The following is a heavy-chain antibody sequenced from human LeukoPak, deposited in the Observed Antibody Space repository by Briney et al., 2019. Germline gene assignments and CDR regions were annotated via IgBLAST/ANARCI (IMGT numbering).Heavy chain of an antibody. Sequence: GGTLRLSCAASGFTFSSYGMSWVRQAPGKGLEWVSAISGSGGSTYYADSVKGRFTISRDNSKNTLYLQMNSLRAEDTAVYYCVGGADYYYYMDVWGKGTTVTISS. CDR2: ISGSGGST. J-gene: IGHJ6*03. CDR1: GFTFSSYG. D-gene: IGHD3-16*01. V-gene: IGHV3-23*01. CDR3: VGGADYYYYMDV.